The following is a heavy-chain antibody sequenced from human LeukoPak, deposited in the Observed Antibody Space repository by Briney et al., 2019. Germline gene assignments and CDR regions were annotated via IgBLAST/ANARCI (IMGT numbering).Heavy chain of an antibody. D-gene: IGHD6-13*01. J-gene: IGHJ4*02. CDR3: ARRYYNSWFFDY. CDR2: IYYSGST. CDR1: GGSISSYY. V-gene: IGHV4-59*08. Sequence: SETLSLTCTVSGGSISSYYWSWIRQPPGKGLEWIGYIYYSGSTTYNPSLGSRVTMSVDTSNNQFSLKLSSVTAADTAVYYCARRYYNSWFFDYWGQGALVTVSS.